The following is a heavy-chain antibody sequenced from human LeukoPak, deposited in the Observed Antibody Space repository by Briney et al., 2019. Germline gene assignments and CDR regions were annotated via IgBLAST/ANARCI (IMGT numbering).Heavy chain of an antibody. CDR3: ASLLWFGEVYYFDY. CDR1: GFTFSSYA. Sequence: GGSLRLSCAASGFTFSSYAMHWVRQAPGKGLEWVAVISYDGSNKYYADSVKGRFTISRDNSKNTLYLQMNSLRAEDTAVYYCASLLWFGEVYYFDYWGQGTLVTVSS. V-gene: IGHV3-30*04. J-gene: IGHJ4*02. CDR2: ISYDGSNK. D-gene: IGHD3-10*01.